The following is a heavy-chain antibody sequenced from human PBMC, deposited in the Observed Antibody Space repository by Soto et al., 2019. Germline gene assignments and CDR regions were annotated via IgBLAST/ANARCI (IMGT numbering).Heavy chain of an antibody. CDR1: GYNFSHYH. CDR2: LRLGGQAT. Sequence: QVQLVPSGAEVKKPGASVRISCQASGYNFSHYHINWVRQAPGHGLEWIGILRLGGQATTDSQKFQGRVTMTSDTSTATVYMELSSLRSDDTAVYYCTRGPFIGYDSYFDYWGQGTLITVSS. V-gene: IGHV1-46*03. J-gene: IGHJ4*02. CDR3: TRGPFIGYDSYFDY. D-gene: IGHD5-12*01.